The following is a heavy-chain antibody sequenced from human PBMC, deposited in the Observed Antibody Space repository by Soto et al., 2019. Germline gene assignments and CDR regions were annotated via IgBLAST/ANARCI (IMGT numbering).Heavy chain of an antibody. D-gene: IGHD3-22*01. Sequence: GGSLRLSCEASGFTFSTYAMNWVRQAPGKGLEWVSSISGSGAATYYADSVKGRFSISRDNSKTTLSLHMNSLRAEDTAVYYCAKRSRDQRDAIGYFSEFGYWGQGTLVTVSS. J-gene: IGHJ4*02. V-gene: IGHV3-23*01. CDR3: AKRSRDQRDAIGYFSEFGY. CDR2: ISGSGAAT. CDR1: GFTFSTYA.